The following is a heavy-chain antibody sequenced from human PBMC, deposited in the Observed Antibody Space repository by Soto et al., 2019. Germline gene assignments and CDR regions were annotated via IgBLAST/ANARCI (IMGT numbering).Heavy chain of an antibody. D-gene: IGHD5-18*01. Sequence: PGGSLRLSCAASGFTFSDYYMSWIRQAPGKGLEWVSYISSSSSYTNYADSVKGRFTISRDNAKNSLYLQMNSLRAEDTAVYYCAREGIQLNNWFDPWGQGTLVTVSS. CDR2: ISSSSSYT. CDR1: GFTFSDYY. V-gene: IGHV3-11*06. J-gene: IGHJ5*02. CDR3: AREGIQLNNWFDP.